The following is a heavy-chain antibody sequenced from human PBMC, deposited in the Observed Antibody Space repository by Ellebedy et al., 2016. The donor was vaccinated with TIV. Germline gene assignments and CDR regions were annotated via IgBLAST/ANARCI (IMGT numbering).Heavy chain of an antibody. D-gene: IGHD3-22*01. CDR3: AKEPWLRHYYFDY. CDR1: GFTFSSYA. CDR2: ISGSGGST. Sequence: GESLKIFXAASGFTFSSYAMSWVRQAPGKGLEWVSAISGSGGSTYYADSVKGRFTISRDNSKNTLYLQMNSLRAEDTAVYYCAKEPWLRHYYFDYWGQGTLVTVSS. J-gene: IGHJ4*02. V-gene: IGHV3-23*01.